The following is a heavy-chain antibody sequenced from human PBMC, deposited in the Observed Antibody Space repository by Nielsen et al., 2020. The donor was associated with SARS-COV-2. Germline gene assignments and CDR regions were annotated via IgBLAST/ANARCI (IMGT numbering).Heavy chain of an antibody. D-gene: IGHD3-9*01. J-gene: IGHJ3*02. CDR1: GGSISSHNYY. CDR3: ARATLTGYYNDAFDI. V-gene: IGHV4-31*03. Sequence: SETLSLTCTVSGGSISSHNYYWSWIRQHPGKGLEWIGYIFHSGLTYDNPSLKNRLIMSADTSKNQFSLKLNSVTAADTAVYYCARATLTGYYNDAFDIWGQGTMVIVSS. CDR2: IFHSGLT.